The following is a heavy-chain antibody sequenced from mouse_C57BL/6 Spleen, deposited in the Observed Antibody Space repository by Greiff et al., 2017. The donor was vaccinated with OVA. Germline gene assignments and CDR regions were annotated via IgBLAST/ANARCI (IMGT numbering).Heavy chain of an antibody. CDR1: GFTFSNYW. CDR2: IRLKSDNYAT. J-gene: IGHJ3*01. Sequence: DVKLVESGGGLVQPGGSMKLSCVASGFTFSNYWMNWVRQSPEKGLEWVAQIRLKSDNYATHYAESVKGRFTISRDDSKSSVYLQMNNLRAEDTGIYYCTINWDGFAYWGQGTLVTVSA. D-gene: IGHD4-1*02. V-gene: IGHV6-3*01. CDR3: TINWDGFAY.